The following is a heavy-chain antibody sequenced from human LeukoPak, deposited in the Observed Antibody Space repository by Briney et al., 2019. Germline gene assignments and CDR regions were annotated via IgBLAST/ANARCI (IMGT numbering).Heavy chain of an antibody. CDR1: GFTFSSYG. D-gene: IGHD1-26*01. CDR2: IWYDGSNK. J-gene: IGHJ4*02. Sequence: TGRSLRLSCAASGFTFSSYGMHWVRQAPGKGLEWVAVIWYDGSNKYYADSMKGRFTISRDNSKNTLYLQMNSLRAEDTAVYYCARDREWELPDYWGQGTLVTVSS. CDR3: ARDREWELPDY. V-gene: IGHV3-33*01.